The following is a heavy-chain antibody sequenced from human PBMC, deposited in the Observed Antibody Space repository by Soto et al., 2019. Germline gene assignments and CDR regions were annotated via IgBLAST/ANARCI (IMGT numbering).Heavy chain of an antibody. CDR3: AIYHLELFRFDY. J-gene: IGHJ4*02. CDR1: AFSFTSHG. V-gene: IGHV1-18*04. CDR2: ISLYNGNT. Sequence: ASVKVSCKAYAFSFTSHGISWVRQAPGQGLEWMGWISLYNGNTNYAQQFQGRVTMTTDTSTSTAYMELRSLRSDDTAMYFCAIYHLELFRFDYWGQGTLVTVSS. D-gene: IGHD2-2*01.